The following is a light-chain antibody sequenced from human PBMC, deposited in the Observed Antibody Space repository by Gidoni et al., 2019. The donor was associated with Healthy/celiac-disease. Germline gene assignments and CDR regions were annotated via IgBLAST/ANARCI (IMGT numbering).Light chain of an antibody. CDR1: SSNIGAGYD. V-gene: IGLV1-40*01. J-gene: IGLJ1*01. Sequence: QAVLTQPPSVSGAPGQRVTISCTGSSSNIGAGYDVQWYQQLPGTAPKLLVYGNINRPSGVPDRFSGSKSGTSASLAISGLQPDDEADYYCQSNDTMTASGVFGTGTKVTVL. CDR3: QSNDTMTASGV. CDR2: GNI.